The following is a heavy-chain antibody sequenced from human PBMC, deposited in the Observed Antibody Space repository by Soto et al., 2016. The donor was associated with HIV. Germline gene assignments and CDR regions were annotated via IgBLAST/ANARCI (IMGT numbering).Heavy chain of an antibody. CDR3: TTTISGRKDRGIDY. D-gene: IGHD5-12*01. J-gene: IGHJ4*02. Sequence: EVQLVESGGGLVKPGGSLRLSCAASGFTFNFNNAWMSWVRQAPGKGLEWVGRIKSKTDGGTTDYAAPVKGRFAISRDASKNTLYLLMDSLKTEDTAVYYCTTTISGRKDRGIDYWGQGTLVTVSS. CDR2: IKSKTDGGTT. V-gene: IGHV3-15*01. CDR1: GFTFNFNNAW.